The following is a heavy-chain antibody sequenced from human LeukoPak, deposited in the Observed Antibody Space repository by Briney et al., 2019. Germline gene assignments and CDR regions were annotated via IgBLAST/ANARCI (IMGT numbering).Heavy chain of an antibody. D-gene: IGHD6-19*01. V-gene: IGHV1-2*02. CDR3: AREIAVTGTKAFDV. J-gene: IGHJ3*01. CDR2: INPNSGGT. CDR1: GYTFTDYY. Sequence: ASVKVFCKASGYTFTDYYIHWVRQAPGQGLEWMGWINPNSGGTNYVQNFQGRVTMTRDTPISTAYMELSRLTSDDMAVYYCAREIAVTGTKAFDVWGQGTMVTVSS.